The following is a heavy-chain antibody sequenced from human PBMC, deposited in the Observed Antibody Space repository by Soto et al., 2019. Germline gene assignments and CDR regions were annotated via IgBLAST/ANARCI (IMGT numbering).Heavy chain of an antibody. V-gene: IGHV4-39*01. J-gene: IGHJ5*02. D-gene: IGHD1-26*01. CDR1: GGSITSNRYY. CDR3: ATQEVGGSYVYTFDP. CDR2: IYYSGST. Sequence: SETLSLTCTVSGGSITSNRYYWAWIRQPPGKGLEWIGSIYYSGSTYYNPSLKSRVTISVDTSKNQFSLKLSSVTVADTAVYYCATQEVGGSYVYTFDPWGQGTLVTVSS.